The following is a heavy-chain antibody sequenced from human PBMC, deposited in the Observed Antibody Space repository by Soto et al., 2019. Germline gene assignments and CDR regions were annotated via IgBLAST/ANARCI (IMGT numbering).Heavy chain of an antibody. J-gene: IGHJ6*03. D-gene: IGHD6-25*01. CDR1: GFTFSSYA. CDR3: AKDPAAEALKDYYYYMDV. CDR2: ISGSGGST. Sequence: EVQLLESGGGLVQPGGSLRLSCAASGFTFSSYAMSWVRQAPGKGLEWVSAISGSGGSTYYADSVKGRFTISRDNSKNTRYLQMNSLRAEDTAVYYCAKDPAAEALKDYYYYMDVWGKGTTVTVSS. V-gene: IGHV3-23*01.